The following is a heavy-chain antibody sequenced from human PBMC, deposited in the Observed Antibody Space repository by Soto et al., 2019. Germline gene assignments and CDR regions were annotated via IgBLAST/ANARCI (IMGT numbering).Heavy chain of an antibody. Sequence: EVQLVESGGGLVQPGGSLRLSCAASGFTFSSYAMHWVRQAPGKGLEYVSAISSNGGSTYYANSVKGRFTISRDNSKNTLYLQMGSLRAEDIAVYYCARMGRGELIYYYGMDVWGQGTTVTVSS. J-gene: IGHJ6*02. V-gene: IGHV3-64*01. CDR1: GFTFSSYA. CDR3: ARMGRGELIYYYGMDV. CDR2: ISSNGGST. D-gene: IGHD1-26*01.